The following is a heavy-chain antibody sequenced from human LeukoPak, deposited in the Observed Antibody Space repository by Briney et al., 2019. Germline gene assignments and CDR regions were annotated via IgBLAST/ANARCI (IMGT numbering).Heavy chain of an antibody. CDR1: GFTLSSYW. CDR2: IKQDGSEK. D-gene: IGHD5-12*01. CDR3: AKTPRGGYDFDY. Sequence: GGSLGLSCVASGFTLSSYWMHWVRQAPGKGLEWVANIKQDGSEKHYVDSVKGRFTISRDNSKNTLYLQMNSLRAEDTAVYYCAKTPRGGYDFDYWGQGTLVTVSS. J-gene: IGHJ4*02. V-gene: IGHV3-7*01.